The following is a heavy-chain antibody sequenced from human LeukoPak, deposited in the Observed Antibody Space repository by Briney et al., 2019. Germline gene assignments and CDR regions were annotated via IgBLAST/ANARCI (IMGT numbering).Heavy chain of an antibody. J-gene: IGHJ3*02. CDR2: ISYDGSNK. CDR1: GFTFSSYG. CDR3: ARPPVRFLEWLPLDAFDI. Sequence: GRSLKLSCAASGFTFSSYGMHWVRQAPGKGLEWVAVISYDGSNKYYADSVKGRFTISRDNAKNSLYLQMNSLRAEDTAVYYCARPPVRFLEWLPLDAFDIWGQGTMVTVSS. V-gene: IGHV3-30*03. D-gene: IGHD3-3*01.